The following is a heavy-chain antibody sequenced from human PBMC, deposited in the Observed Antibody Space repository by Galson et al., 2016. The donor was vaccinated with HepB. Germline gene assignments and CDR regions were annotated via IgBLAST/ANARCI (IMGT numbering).Heavy chain of an antibody. V-gene: IGHV3-33*01. CDR1: GFSFSLYG. CDR2: IWYDGETK. J-gene: IGHJ4*02. D-gene: IGHD6-19*01. CDR3: ARARYSSSWFGDFDY. Sequence: SLRLSCAASGFSFSLYGMHWVRQAPGKGPEWVALIWYDGETKYSADSVKGRFTISRDNSDNTLYLHMNGLRAEDTAVYYCARARYSSSWFGDFDYWGQGKLVIVSS.